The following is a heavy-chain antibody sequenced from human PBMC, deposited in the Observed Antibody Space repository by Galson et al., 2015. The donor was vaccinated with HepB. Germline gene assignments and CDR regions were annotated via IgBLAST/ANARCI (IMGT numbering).Heavy chain of an antibody. V-gene: IGHV1-46*03. CDR3: ARAQYGSGSYGRIDY. CDR2: INPSGGST. J-gene: IGHJ4*02. D-gene: IGHD3-10*01. Sequence: VKVSCKASGYTFTSYYMHWVRQAPGQGLEWMGIINPSGGSTSYAQKFQGRVTMTRDTSTSTVYMELSSLRSEDTAVYYCARAQYGSGSYGRIDYWGQGTLVTVSS. CDR1: GYTFTSYY.